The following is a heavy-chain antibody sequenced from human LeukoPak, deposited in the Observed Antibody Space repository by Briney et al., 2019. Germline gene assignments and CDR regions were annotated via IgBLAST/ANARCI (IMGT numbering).Heavy chain of an antibody. CDR3: AREDGRTYYDFWSGYSDKGIFDY. V-gene: IGHV4-34*01. D-gene: IGHD3-3*01. CDR2: INHSGST. Sequence: SETLSLTCAVYGGSFSGYYWSWIRQPPGKGLEWLGEINHSGSTNYNPSLKSRVTISVDTSKNQFSLKLSSVTAADTAVYYCAREDGRTYYDFWSGYSDKGIFDYWGQGTLVTVSS. CDR1: GGSFSGYY. J-gene: IGHJ4*02.